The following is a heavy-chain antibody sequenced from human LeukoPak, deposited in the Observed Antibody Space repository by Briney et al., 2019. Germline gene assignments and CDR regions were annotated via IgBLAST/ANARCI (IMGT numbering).Heavy chain of an antibody. V-gene: IGHV1-8*02. D-gene: IGHD3-22*01. J-gene: IGHJ4*02. CDR3: ARTRRIYYDSSGYYLGY. CDR1: GYTFTSYG. CDR2: MNPNSGNT. Sequence: ASVKVSCKASGYTFTSYGISWVRQATGQGLEWMGWMNPNSGNTGYAQKFQGRVTMTRNTSISTAYMELSSLRSEDTAVYYCARTRRIYYDSSGYYLGYWGQGTLVTVSS.